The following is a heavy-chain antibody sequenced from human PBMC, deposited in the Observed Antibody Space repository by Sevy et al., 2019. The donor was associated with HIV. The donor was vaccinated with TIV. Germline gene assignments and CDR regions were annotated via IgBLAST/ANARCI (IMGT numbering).Heavy chain of an antibody. J-gene: IGHJ6*02. D-gene: IGHD3-10*01. V-gene: IGHV1-18*01. CDR1: GYTFTSYG. CDR2: ISAYNGNT. Sequence: ASVKVSCKASGYTFTSYGISWVRQAPGQGLEWMGWISAYNGNTNYEQKLQGRVTMTTDTSTSTAYMELRSPKSEDTAVYYCARDPLLWFGGLSPRYYYYGMDVWGQGTTVTVSS. CDR3: ARDPLLWFGGLSPRYYYYGMDV.